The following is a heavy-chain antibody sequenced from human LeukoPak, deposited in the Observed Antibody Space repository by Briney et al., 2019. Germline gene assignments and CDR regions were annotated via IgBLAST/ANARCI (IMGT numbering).Heavy chain of an antibody. Sequence: GGSLRLSCAASGFAFGDYSMNWVRQAPGKGLEWVSYISTSGLSTYYADSVEGRFTISRDNAKNSLYLQTNGLRAEDTAVYYCARDPTPTQLWFRGTFDYWGQGALVTVSS. CDR3: ARDPTPTQLWFRGTFDY. CDR2: ISTSGLST. J-gene: IGHJ4*02. V-gene: IGHV3-48*01. CDR1: GFAFGDYS. D-gene: IGHD5-18*01.